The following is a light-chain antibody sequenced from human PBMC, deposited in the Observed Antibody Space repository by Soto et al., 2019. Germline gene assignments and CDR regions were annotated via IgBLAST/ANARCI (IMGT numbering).Light chain of an antibody. V-gene: IGLV1-44*01. J-gene: IGLJ7*01. CDR1: TSNIESNT. CDR2: RNN. CDR3: STWDDSLHGVV. Sequence: QSVLTQPPSASGTPGQRVTISCSGRTSNIESNTVNWYQQLPGMAPKLLIYRNNQRPSGGPDRFSGSNTGTSAALAISGLQADDEADYYCSTWDDSLHGVVFGGGTQLTVL.